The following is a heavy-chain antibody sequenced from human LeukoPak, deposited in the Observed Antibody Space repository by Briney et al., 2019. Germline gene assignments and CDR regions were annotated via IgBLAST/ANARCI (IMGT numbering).Heavy chain of an antibody. Sequence: GGSLRLSCAASGFSFNNYAMSWVRQAPGKRLEWVSAISTTGGSTYYADSVKGRFTISRDNSKNTLSLQMDSLRVEDTAVYYCAKDWTTVVTPKGYYFDSWGQGTLVTVSS. V-gene: IGHV3-23*01. CDR3: AKDWTTVVTPKGYYFDS. D-gene: IGHD4-23*01. CDR2: ISTTGGST. CDR1: GFSFNNYA. J-gene: IGHJ4*02.